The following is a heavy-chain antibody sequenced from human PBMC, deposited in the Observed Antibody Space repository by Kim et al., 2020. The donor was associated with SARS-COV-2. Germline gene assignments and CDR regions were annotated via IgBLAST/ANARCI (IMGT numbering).Heavy chain of an antibody. CDR1: GGSISSYY. V-gene: IGHV4-59*13. CDR2: IYYSGST. J-gene: IGHJ4*02. Sequence: SETLSLTCTVSGGSISSYYWSWIRQPPGKGLEWIGYIYYSGSTNYNPSLKSRVTISVDTSKNQFSLKLSSVTAADTAVYYCARLAAPYYYDSGWGTLRSGGVVYFDYWGQGTLVTVSS. D-gene: IGHD3-22*01. CDR3: ARLAAPYYYDSGWGTLRSGGVVYFDY.